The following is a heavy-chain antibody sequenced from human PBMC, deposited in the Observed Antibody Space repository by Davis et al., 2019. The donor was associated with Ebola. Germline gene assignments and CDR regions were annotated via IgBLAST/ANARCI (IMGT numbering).Heavy chain of an antibody. CDR1: GFTFSGSA. CDR2: IRSKANSYAT. Sequence: PGGSLRLSCAASGFTFSGSAMHWVRQASGKGLEWVGRIRSKANSYATAYAASVKGRFTISRDDSKNTAYLQMNSLKTEDTAVYYCTRPSYSYNDYGDYVSYYYGMDVWGKGTTVTVSS. V-gene: IGHV3-73*01. CDR3: TRPSYSYNDYGDYVSYYYGMDV. J-gene: IGHJ6*04. D-gene: IGHD4-17*01.